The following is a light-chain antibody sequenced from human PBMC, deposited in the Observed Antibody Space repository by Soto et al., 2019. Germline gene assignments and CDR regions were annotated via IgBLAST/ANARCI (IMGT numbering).Light chain of an antibody. J-gene: IGLJ2*01. CDR3: QSYDSSLRGVV. Sequence: QSVLTQPPSVSGAPGQRGTISYTGSSSNIGAGYDVHWYQQLPGTAPKLLIYGNSNRPSGVPDRFSGSKSGTSASLAITGLQAEDEADYYCQSYDSSLRGVVFGGGTKLTVL. CDR2: GNS. CDR1: SSNIGAGYD. V-gene: IGLV1-40*01.